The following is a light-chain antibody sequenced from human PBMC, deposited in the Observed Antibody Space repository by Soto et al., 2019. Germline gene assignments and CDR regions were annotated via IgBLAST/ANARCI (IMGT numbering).Light chain of an antibody. CDR1: QSVSSNY. CDR2: GAS. V-gene: IGKV3-20*01. CDR3: QQYRNSLPSA. J-gene: IGKJ3*01. Sequence: EIVLTQSPGTLSLSPGERATLSCRASQSVSSNYIAWYQQNPGQAPRLLIYGASTRATGIPDRFSGSGSGTDFTLTISRLEPEDFSLYFCQQYRNSLPSAFGPDTGVDIK.